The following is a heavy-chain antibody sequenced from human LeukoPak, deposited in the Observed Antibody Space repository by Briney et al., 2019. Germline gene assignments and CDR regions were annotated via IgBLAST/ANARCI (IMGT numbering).Heavy chain of an antibody. D-gene: IGHD6-19*01. V-gene: IGHV3-48*03. CDR2: ISGSGSTV. J-gene: IGHJ4*02. CDR3: ARDSGSGWTVDY. Sequence: PGGSLRLSCAASAFTFSIYEMNWVRQAPGKGREWVSYISGSGSTVYYADSVKGRFTISRDNAKNSMYLQMNSLRDEATAVYYCARDSGSGWTVDYWGQGTLVTVSS. CDR1: AFTFSIYE.